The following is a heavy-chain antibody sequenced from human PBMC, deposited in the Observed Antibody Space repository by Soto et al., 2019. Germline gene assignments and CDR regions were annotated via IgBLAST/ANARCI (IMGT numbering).Heavy chain of an antibody. D-gene: IGHD3-3*01. J-gene: IGHJ6*02. CDR1: GYTFTGYY. CDR2: INPNSGGT. CDR3: ARDLSPRSGSSYYYGTDV. Sequence: DSVKVSCKSSGYTFTGYYMHWVRQAPGQGLEWMGWINPNSGGTNYAQKFQGWVTMTRDTSISTAYMELSRLRSDDTAVYYCARDLSPRSGSSYYYGTDVWGQGTTVTVSS. V-gene: IGHV1-2*04.